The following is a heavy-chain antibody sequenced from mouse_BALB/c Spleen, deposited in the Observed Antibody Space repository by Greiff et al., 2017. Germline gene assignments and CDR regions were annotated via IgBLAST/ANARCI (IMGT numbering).Heavy chain of an antibody. Sequence: EVKVEESGPDLVKPSQSLSLTCTVTGYSITSGYSWHWIRQFPGNILEWMGYIHYSGSTNYNPSLKSRISITRDTSKNQFFLQLNSMTTEDTATDYCAREGTVPYDFDYWGQGTTLTVSS. CDR2: IHYSGST. CDR1: GYSITSGYS. V-gene: IGHV3-1*02. D-gene: IGHD2-14*01. CDR3: AREGTVPYDFDY. J-gene: IGHJ2*01.